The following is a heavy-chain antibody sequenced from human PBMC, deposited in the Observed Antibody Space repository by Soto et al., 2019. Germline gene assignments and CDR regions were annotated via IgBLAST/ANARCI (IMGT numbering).Heavy chain of an antibody. CDR1: GYSFTSYW. D-gene: IGHD3-10*01. Sequence: EVQLVQSGAEVKKPGESLKISCKGSGYSFTSYWIGWVRQMPGKGLEWMGIIYPGDSDTRYSPSFQGQVTISADKSISPAYLQWSSLKASDTAMYYCARRGYYGSGSYYSGIPPPNWFDPWGQGTLVTVSS. CDR3: ARRGYYGSGSYYSGIPPPNWFDP. J-gene: IGHJ5*02. CDR2: IYPGDSDT. V-gene: IGHV5-51*01.